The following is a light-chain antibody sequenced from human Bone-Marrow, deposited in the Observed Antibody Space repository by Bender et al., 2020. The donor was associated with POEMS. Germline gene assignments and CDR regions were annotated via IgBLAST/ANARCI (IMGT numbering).Light chain of an antibody. V-gene: IGLV1-40*01. J-gene: IGLJ1*01. CDR3: QSYDSTLTAFLYV. CDR1: SSNTGSGYD. Sequence: QSVLTQPPSVSGAPGQRFTISCTGSSSNTGSGYDINWYQHLPGTAPKLLIYGSNNRPSGVPDRFSGSKSGTSASLAITGLQAEDEGDYYCQSYDSTLTAFLYVFGTGTKVTVL. CDR2: GSN.